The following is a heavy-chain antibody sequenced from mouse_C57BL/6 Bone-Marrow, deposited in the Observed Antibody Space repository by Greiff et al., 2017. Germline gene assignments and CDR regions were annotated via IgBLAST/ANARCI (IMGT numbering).Heavy chain of an antibody. J-gene: IGHJ2*01. V-gene: IGHV6-3*01. Sequence: EVPVVESGGGLVQPGGSLKLSCVASGFTFSNYWMNWVRQSPEEGLAWVAQIRLKSDNYATHYAESVKGRFTISRDDSKSSVYLQMNNLRAEDTGIYYCTDWYVDYWGQGTTLTDSS. CDR1: GFTFSNYW. CDR3: TDWYVDY. CDR2: IRLKSDNYAT. D-gene: IGHD4-1*01.